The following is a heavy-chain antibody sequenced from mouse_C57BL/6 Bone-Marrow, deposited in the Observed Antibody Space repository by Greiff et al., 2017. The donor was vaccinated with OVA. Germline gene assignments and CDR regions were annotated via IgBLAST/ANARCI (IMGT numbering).Heavy chain of an antibody. J-gene: IGHJ1*03. Sequence: QVQLQQPGAELVKPGASVKLSCKASGYTFTSYWMHWVKQRPGQGLEWIGMIHPNSGSTNYNEKFKSKATLTVDKSSSSAYMQLSSLTSEDSAVYDCARWGNYPYWYFDVWGTGTTVTVSS. CDR1: GYTFTSYW. D-gene: IGHD2-1*01. V-gene: IGHV1-64*01. CDR3: ARWGNYPYWYFDV. CDR2: IHPNSGST.